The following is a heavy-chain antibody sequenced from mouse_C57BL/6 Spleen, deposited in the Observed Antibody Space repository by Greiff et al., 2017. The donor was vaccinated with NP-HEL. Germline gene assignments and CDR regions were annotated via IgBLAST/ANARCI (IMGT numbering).Heavy chain of an antibody. V-gene: IGHV1-55*01. J-gene: IGHJ4*01. D-gene: IGHD1-1*01. Sequence: VQLQQSGAELVKPGASVKMSCKASGYTFTSYWITWVKQRPGQGLEWIGDIYPGSGSTNYNEKFTSKATLTVDTSSSTAYMQLSSLTSEDSAVYYCASYYYGMGAMDYWGQGTSVTVSS. CDR2: IYPGSGST. CDR1: GYTFTSYW. CDR3: ASYYYGMGAMDY.